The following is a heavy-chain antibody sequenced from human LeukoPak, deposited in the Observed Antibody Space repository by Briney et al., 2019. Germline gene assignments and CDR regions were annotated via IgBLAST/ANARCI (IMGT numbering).Heavy chain of an antibody. Sequence: SETLSLTCTVSGGSISSYYWSWLRQSPGKGLEWIGHIYFSGRTTYNPSLGSRLTISVDTSKNQVSLKLSSVTAADTAVYYCASYGGSTGDAFDIWGQGTMVTVSS. D-gene: IGHD4-17*01. CDR2: IYFSGRT. CDR1: GGSISSYY. J-gene: IGHJ3*02. CDR3: ASYGGSTGDAFDI. V-gene: IGHV4-4*09.